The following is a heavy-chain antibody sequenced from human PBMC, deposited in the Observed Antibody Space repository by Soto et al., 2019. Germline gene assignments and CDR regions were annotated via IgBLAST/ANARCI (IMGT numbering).Heavy chain of an antibody. J-gene: IGHJ4*02. V-gene: IGHV3-23*01. CDR2: ISGSGGST. CDR1: GFTFSSYA. D-gene: IGHD3-3*01. Sequence: LRLSCAASGFTFSSYAMSWVRQAPGKGLEWVSAISGSGGSTYYADSVKGRFTISRDNSKNTLYLQMNSLRAEDTAVYYCAKGVRPYDFWNRWGQGTLVTVSS. CDR3: AKGVRPYDFWNR.